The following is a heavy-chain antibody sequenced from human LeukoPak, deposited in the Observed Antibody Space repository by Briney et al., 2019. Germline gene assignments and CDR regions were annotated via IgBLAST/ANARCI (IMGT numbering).Heavy chain of an antibody. CDR1: GYTFTGCY. D-gene: IGHD3-22*01. CDR2: INPNSGGT. CDR3: ARDTDTYYYDSSGYLSDY. V-gene: IGHV1-2*02. Sequence: ASVKVSCKASGYTFTGCYMHWVRQAPGQGLEWMGWINPNSGGTNYAQKFQGRVTMTRDTSISTAYMELSRLRSDDTAVYYCARDTDTYYYDSSGYLSDYWGQGTLVTVSS. J-gene: IGHJ4*02.